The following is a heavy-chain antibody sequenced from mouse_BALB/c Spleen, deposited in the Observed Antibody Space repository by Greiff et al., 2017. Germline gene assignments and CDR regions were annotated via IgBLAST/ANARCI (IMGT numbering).Heavy chain of an antibody. CDR3: ARRREGYFDY. CDR1: GFTFSSFG. V-gene: IGHV5-17*02. J-gene: IGHJ2*01. CDR2: ISSGSSTI. Sequence: EVHLVESGGGLVQPGGSRKLSCAASGFTFSSFGMHWVRQAPEKGLEWVAYISSGSSTIYYADTVKGRFTISRDNPKNTLFLQMTSLRSEDTAMYYCARRREGYFDYWGQGTTLTVSS.